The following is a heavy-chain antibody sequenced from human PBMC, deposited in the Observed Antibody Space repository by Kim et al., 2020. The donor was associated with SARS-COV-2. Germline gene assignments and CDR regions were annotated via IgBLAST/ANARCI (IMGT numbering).Heavy chain of an antibody. V-gene: IGHV3-23*01. CDR3: AKDHHSSSWYVGWFDP. D-gene: IGHD6-13*01. Sequence: GGSLRLSCAASGFTFSSYAMSWVRQAPGKGLEWVSAISGSGGSTYYADSVKGRFTISRDNSKNTLYLQMNSRRAEDTAVYYCAKDHHSSSWYVGWFDPWGQGTLVTVSS. CDR1: GFTFSSYA. CDR2: ISGSGGST. J-gene: IGHJ5*02.